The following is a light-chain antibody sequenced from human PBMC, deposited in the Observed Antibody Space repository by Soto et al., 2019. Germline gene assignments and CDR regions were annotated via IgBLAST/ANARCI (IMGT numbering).Light chain of an antibody. CDR2: KDS. CDR1: VLAKKY. CDR3: YSAVDNNRGV. J-gene: IGLJ3*02. Sequence: SYELTQPSSVSVSPGQTARITCSGDVLAKKYARWFQQKPGQAPVLVIYKDSERPSGIPERFSGFSSGTTVTLTISGAQVEDEADFYCYSAVDNNRGVFGGGTKLTVL. V-gene: IGLV3-27*01.